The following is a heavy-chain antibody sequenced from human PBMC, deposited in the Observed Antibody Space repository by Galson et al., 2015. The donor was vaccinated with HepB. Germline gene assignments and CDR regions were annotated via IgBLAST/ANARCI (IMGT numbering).Heavy chain of an antibody. CDR3: ARDGGSSYYFDY. CDR2: INSDGSST. Sequence: SLRLSCAASGFTFSSYWMHWVRQAPGKGLVWVPRINSDGSSTSYADSVKGRFTISRDNAKNTLYLQMNSLRAEDTAVYYCARDGGSSYYFDYWGQGTLVTVSS. J-gene: IGHJ4*02. CDR1: GFTFSSYW. D-gene: IGHD1-26*01. V-gene: IGHV3-74*01.